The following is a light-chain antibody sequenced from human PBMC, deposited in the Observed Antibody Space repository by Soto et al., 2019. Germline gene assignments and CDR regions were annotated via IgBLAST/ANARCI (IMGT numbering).Light chain of an antibody. CDR2: GAS. CDR3: QQYGSSPTWT. J-gene: IGKJ1*01. CDR1: QSVSSN. Sequence: MTQSPATLSVYTGARATLSCRASQSVSSNLAWYQQKPGQAPSLLIYGASSRATGIPDRFSGIVSGTDFTLPISRLEPEDSAAYYGQQYGSSPTWTFGPGTKVEIK. V-gene: IGKV3-20*01.